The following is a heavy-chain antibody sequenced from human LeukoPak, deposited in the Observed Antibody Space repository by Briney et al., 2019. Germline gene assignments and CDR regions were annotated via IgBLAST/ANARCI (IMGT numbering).Heavy chain of an antibody. CDR2: IYASGST. V-gene: IGHV4-61*02. J-gene: IGHJ5*02. Sequence: SETLSLTCTVSGGSISSGNYYWSWIRQPAGRGLQWIGRIYASGSTNYNPSLKSRVTISVDTSKNQFSLKLSSVTAADTAVYYCARDSVAAAGTGSNCFDPWGQRTVVTVSS. D-gene: IGHD6-13*01. CDR3: ARDSVAAAGTGSNCFDP. CDR1: GGSISSGNYY.